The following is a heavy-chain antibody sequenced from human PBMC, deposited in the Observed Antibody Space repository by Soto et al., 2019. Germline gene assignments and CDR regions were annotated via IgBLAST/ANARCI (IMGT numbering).Heavy chain of an antibody. J-gene: IGHJ5*02. D-gene: IGHD3-3*02. CDR1: GGSISSGGYS. Sequence: SETLSLTCTVSGGSISSGGYSWSWIRQPPGKGLEWIGYIYHSGSIYYNPSLKSRVTISVDRSKNQFSLKLSSVTAADTAVYYCARGPPFLPWGQGALVTVSS. CDR3: ARGPPFLP. CDR2: IYHSGSI. V-gene: IGHV4-30-2*01.